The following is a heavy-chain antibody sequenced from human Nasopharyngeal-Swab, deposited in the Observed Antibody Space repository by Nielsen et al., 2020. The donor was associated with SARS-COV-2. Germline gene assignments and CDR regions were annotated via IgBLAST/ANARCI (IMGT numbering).Heavy chain of an antibody. J-gene: IGHJ6*03. CDR3: ARERGRGGIWNYYYYYMDV. Sequence: ETLFLSPTLPRGFINSSIYFRGLVRQPPRKGLGGIGRLYYIGSTYYNPSLKSRVTISVDTSKNQFSLKLSSVTAADTAVYYCARERGRGGIWNYYYYYMDVWGKGTTVTVSS. CDR1: RGFINSSIYF. CDR2: LYYIGST. D-gene: IGHD3-10*01. V-gene: IGHV4-39*07.